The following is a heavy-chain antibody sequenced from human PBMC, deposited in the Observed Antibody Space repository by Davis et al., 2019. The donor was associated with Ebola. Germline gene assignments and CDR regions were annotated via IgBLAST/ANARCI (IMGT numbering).Heavy chain of an antibody. CDR1: GFTFSSYS. Sequence: GESLKISCAASGFTFSSYSMNWVRQAPGKGLEWVAVIWYDGSNKYYADSVKGRFTISRDNSKNTLYLQMNSLRAEDTAVYYCARDSSYYGMDVWGQGTTVTVSS. CDR2: IWYDGSNK. J-gene: IGHJ6*02. CDR3: ARDSSYYGMDV. V-gene: IGHV3-33*08.